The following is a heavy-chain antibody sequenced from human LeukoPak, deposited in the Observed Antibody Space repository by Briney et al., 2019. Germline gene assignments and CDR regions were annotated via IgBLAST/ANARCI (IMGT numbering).Heavy chain of an antibody. V-gene: IGHV3-66*01. J-gene: IGHJ4*02. CDR1: GFTVSSNY. D-gene: IGHD4-17*01. Sequence: PGGSLRLSCAASGFTVSSNYMSWVRQAPGKGLEWVSVIYSGGSTYYADSVKGRFTISRDNSKNTLYLQMNSLRAEDTAVYYCARGPTTVTNLFDYWGQGTLVTVSS. CDR3: ARGPTTVTNLFDY. CDR2: IYSGGST.